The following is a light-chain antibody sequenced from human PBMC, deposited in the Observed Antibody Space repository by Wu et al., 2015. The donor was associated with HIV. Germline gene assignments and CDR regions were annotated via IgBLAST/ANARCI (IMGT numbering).Light chain of an antibody. V-gene: IGKV1-39*01. J-gene: IGKJ2*03. CDR1: QSVRSF. Sequence: DIQMTQSPSSLSASIGDRVTITCRASQSVRSFLNWYQQAPGNAPKLLMFAASTLQSGVSSRFSGSGSGTDFTLTISSLQPEDFATYYCQQSYSVPHSFGRGPSWRSN. CDR3: QQSYSVPHS. CDR2: AAS.